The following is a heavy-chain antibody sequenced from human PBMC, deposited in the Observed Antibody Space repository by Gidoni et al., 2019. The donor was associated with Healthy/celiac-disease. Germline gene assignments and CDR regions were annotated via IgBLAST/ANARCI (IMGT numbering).Heavy chain of an antibody. Sequence: EVQLVESGGGLVKPGGSLRLSCAASGFTFSNAWMSWVRQAPGKGLEWVGRIKSKTDGGTTDYAAPVKGRFTISRDDSKNTLYLQMNSLKTEDTAVYYCTHRQAYSRWGYFDYWGQGTLVTVSS. J-gene: IGHJ4*02. CDR1: GFTFSNAW. D-gene: IGHD6-13*01. CDR3: THRQAYSRWGYFDY. CDR2: IKSKTDGGTT. V-gene: IGHV3-15*01.